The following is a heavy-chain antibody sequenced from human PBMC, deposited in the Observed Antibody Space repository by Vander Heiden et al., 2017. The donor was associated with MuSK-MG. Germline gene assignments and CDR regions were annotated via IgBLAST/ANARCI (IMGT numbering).Heavy chain of an antibody. V-gene: IGHV3-30*02. J-gene: IGHJ4*02. CDR3: AKVDIVVVVVDLVDY. D-gene: IGHD2-15*01. Sequence: QVQLVEPGGGVVQPGGSLRLSCAASGFSFSSYGMHWVRQAPGKGLEWVAFIRYDESKKYYAESVKGRFTISRDNSKNTLYLQMNSLRPEDTAVYYCAKVDIVVVVVDLVDYWGQGTLVTVSS. CDR2: IRYDESKK. CDR1: GFSFSSYG.